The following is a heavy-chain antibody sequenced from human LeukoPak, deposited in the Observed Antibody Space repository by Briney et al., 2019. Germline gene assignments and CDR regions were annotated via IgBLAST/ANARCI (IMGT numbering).Heavy chain of an antibody. CDR1: GGSISSSSHY. Sequence: SETLSLTCTVSGGSISSSSHYWGWIRQPPGKGREWIGSIYYSGSTYYNPSLKSRVTTSVDTSKNQFSLKLSSVTAADTAVYYCARLLWDSSAFDIWGQGKMVTVSS. D-gene: IGHD3-22*01. CDR3: ARLLWDSSAFDI. V-gene: IGHV4-39*01. CDR2: IYYSGST. J-gene: IGHJ3*02.